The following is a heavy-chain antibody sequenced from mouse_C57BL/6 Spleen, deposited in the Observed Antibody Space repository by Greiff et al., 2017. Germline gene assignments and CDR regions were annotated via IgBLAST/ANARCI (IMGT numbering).Heavy chain of an antibody. D-gene: IGHD1-1*01. J-gene: IGHJ2*01. CDR3: ARYGSSYPYYFDY. CDR2: IYPRSGNT. V-gene: IGHV1-81*01. Sequence: VQLQQSGAELARPGASVKLSCKASGYTFTSYGISWVKQRTGQGLEWIGEIYPRSGNTYYNEKFKGKDTLTADKSSSTAYMELRSLTSEDSAVYFCARYGSSYPYYFDYGGQGTTLTVSS. CDR1: GYTFTSYG.